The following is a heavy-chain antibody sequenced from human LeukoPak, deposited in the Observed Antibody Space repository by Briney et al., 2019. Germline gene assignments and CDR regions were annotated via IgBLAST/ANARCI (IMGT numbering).Heavy chain of an antibody. Sequence: AGGSLRLSCATSGFTFSNSWMAWVRQAPGKGLEWVANINPDGSEEYYSDSMNGRFSISRDNAKNSVYLQMNSLGAEDTAVYYRARHVNYNRCDYWGQGTLVTVSS. CDR2: INPDGSEE. D-gene: IGHD5-24*01. V-gene: IGHV3-7*01. CDR3: ARHVNYNRCDY. CDR1: GFTFSNSW. J-gene: IGHJ4*02.